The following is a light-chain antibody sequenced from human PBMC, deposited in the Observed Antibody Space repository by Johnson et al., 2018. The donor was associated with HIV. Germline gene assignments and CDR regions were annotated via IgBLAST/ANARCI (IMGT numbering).Light chain of an antibody. Sequence: QSVLTQPPSVSAAPGQKVTISCSGSSPNIGNNYVSWYQELPGTALKLLIYENNKRPSGIPDRFSGSKSGTSATLGIAGLPTGDEADYYCGTWDSSLSSDVFVTGTKVTVL. V-gene: IGLV1-51*02. CDR1: SPNIGNNY. CDR2: ENN. CDR3: GTWDSSLSSDV. J-gene: IGLJ1*01.